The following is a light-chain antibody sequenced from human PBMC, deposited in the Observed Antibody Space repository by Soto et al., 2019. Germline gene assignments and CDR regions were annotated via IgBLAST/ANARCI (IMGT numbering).Light chain of an antibody. CDR1: SSDVGGYKY. J-gene: IGLJ1*01. CDR3: SSYAGSNNYV. CDR2: AVS. Sequence: QSALTQPPSASGSPGQSVTISCTGTSSDVGGYKYVSWYQQYPGKAPKLMIYAVSKRPSGVPDRFSGSKSGNTASLTVSGLQAEDEADYYCSSYAGSNNYVFGPGTKVTVL. V-gene: IGLV2-8*01.